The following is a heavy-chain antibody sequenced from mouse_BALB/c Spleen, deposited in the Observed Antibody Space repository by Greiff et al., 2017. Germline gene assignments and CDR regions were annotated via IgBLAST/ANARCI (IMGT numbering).Heavy chain of an antibody. J-gene: IGHJ2*01. CDR1: GFSLTSYG. Sequence: QVQLKESGPGLVAPSQSLSITCTVSGFSLTSYGVHWVRQPPGKGLEGLGVIWAGGSTNYNSALMSRLSISTDNSKSQVFLKMNSLQTDDTAMYYCARDPYFDYRGQGTTLTVSS. CDR3: ARDPYFDY. V-gene: IGHV2-9*02. CDR2: IWAGGST.